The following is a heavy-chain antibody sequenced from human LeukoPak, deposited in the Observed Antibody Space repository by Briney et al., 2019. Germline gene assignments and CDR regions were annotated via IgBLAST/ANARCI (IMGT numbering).Heavy chain of an antibody. CDR1: GGSISSYY. Sequence: SETLSLTCTVSGGSISSYYWSWIRQPPGKGLEWIGYIYYSGSTNYNPSLKSRVTISEDTSKNQFSLKLTSLTAADTAVYYCARDHRRDYGDYHFDYWGQGTLVTVSS. CDR2: IYYSGST. V-gene: IGHV4-59*12. J-gene: IGHJ4*02. CDR3: ARDHRRDYGDYHFDY. D-gene: IGHD4-17*01.